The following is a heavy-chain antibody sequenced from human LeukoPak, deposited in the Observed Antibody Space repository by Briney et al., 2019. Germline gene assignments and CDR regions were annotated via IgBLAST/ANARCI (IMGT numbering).Heavy chain of an antibody. D-gene: IGHD6-6*01. V-gene: IGHV3-48*01. J-gene: IGHJ4*02. CDR1: GFTFSSYT. CDR3: ASPLLSSSGRSY. CDR2: INSGSSTI. Sequence: PGGSLRLSCAASGFTFSSYTMNWVRQAPGKGLEWVSYINSGSSTIYYADSVKGRFTISRDNAKNSLYLQMNSLRAEDTAVYYCASPLLSSSGRSYWGRGTLVTVSS.